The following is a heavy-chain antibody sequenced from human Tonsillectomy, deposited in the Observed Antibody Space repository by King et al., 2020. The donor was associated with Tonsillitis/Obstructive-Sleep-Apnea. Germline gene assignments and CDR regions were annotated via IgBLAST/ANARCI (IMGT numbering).Heavy chain of an antibody. V-gene: IGHV1-18*01. Sequence: QVQLVESGAEVKKPGASVKVSCKASGYTFTNYGISWVRHAPGQGLEWMGWISPYNGDTNYAQKLQDRVTMTTGTSTSTAYMELRSLRSDDTAVYYCARDSMSHYYDSSAYYTFDYWGQGTLVTVSS. CDR2: ISPYNGDT. D-gene: IGHD3-22*01. CDR3: ARDSMSHYYDSSAYYTFDY. CDR1: GYTFTNYG. J-gene: IGHJ4*02.